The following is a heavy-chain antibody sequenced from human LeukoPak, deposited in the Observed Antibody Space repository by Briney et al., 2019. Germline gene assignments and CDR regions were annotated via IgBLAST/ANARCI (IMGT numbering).Heavy chain of an antibody. Sequence: ASXXVSCKASGYAFTSYGISWVRQAPGQGLEWMGWISAYNGNTNYAQKLQGRVTMTTDTSTSTAYMELRSLRSDDTAVYYCALLGEELTMMSWFDPWGQGTLVTVSS. V-gene: IGHV1-18*01. CDR3: ALLGEELTMMSWFDP. J-gene: IGHJ5*02. CDR2: ISAYNGNT. CDR1: GYAFTSYG. D-gene: IGHD3-22*01.